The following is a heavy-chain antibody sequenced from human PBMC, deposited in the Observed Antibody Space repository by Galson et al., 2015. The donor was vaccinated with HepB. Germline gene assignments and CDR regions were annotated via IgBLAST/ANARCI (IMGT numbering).Heavy chain of an antibody. Sequence: SVKVSCKASGGTFSRYYAISWVRQAPGQGLEWMGTLIPIFGTTNYPQKFQSRVTITADESTTTAYMELSSLKSEDTAIYYCAKSRFLEWVGSSGKEYKYYAMDVWGQGTTVTVSS. V-gene: IGHV1-69*13. CDR3: AKSRFLEWVGSSGKEYKYYAMDV. J-gene: IGHJ6*02. D-gene: IGHD3-3*01. CDR2: LIPIFGTT. CDR1: GGTFSRYYA.